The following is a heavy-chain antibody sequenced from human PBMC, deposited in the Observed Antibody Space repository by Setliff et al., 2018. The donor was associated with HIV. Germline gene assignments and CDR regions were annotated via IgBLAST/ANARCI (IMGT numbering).Heavy chain of an antibody. Sequence: GASVKVSCKASGYTFTKFDIHWVRQAPGQGLEWMGIINPSAVTSYGQKFQGRLTVTRDTSTSTVYMDLSSLRSEDTAVYYCVGGGGSSAYPPFEYWGQGTLVTVSS. CDR3: VGGGGSSAYPPFEY. CDR2: INPSAVT. D-gene: IGHD3-16*01. V-gene: IGHV1-46*01. J-gene: IGHJ4*02. CDR1: GYTFTKFD.